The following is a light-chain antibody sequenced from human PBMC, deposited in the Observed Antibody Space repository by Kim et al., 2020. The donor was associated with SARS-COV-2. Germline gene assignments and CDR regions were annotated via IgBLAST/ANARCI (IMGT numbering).Light chain of an antibody. CDR3: QQCNHWPPFT. J-gene: IGKJ3*01. CDR1: QSVGSN. CDR2: GAS. Sequence: EIVMTQSPATLSVSPGERATLSCRASQSVGSNLAWYQQKPGQAPRLLIYGASTRATGIPARFSGSGSGTEFTLTISSLQSEDFAVYYCQQCNHWPPFTFRPGTKVDIK. V-gene: IGKV3-15*01.